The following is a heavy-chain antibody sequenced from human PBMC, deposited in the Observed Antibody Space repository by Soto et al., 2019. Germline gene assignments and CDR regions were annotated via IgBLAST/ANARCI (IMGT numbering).Heavy chain of an antibody. CDR3: DRGSEYDFWSGYL. V-gene: IGHV1-69*06. Sequence: QERLVQSGAEVRKPGSSVKVSCKVTGGTSTRYAINWVRQAPGQGLEWMGGIVPMFGTAKYAQKFQGRVTIPADTSTNIADMELRSLRSEDTAVYYGDRGSEYDFWSGYLGGQGTLVSVAS. J-gene: IGHJ4*02. CDR1: GGTSTRYA. D-gene: IGHD3-3*01. CDR2: IVPMFGTA.